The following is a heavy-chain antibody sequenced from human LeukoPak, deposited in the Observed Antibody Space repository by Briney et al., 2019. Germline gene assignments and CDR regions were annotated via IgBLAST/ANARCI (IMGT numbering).Heavy chain of an antibody. J-gene: IGHJ3*02. CDR2: TYPGDSDT. Sequence: GESLKFSCKGSGYSFTSYWIGWVHQMPGKGLEWMGITYPGDSDTRYSPSFQGQVTISADKSISTAYLQWSSLKASDTAMYYCARQSKQQPKVPNAFDIWGQGTMVTVSS. V-gene: IGHV5-51*07. CDR3: ARQSKQQPKVPNAFDI. D-gene: IGHD6-13*01. CDR1: GYSFTSYW.